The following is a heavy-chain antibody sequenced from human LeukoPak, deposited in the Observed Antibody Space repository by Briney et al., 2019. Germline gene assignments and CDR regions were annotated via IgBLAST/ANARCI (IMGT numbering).Heavy chain of an antibody. J-gene: IGHJ4*02. D-gene: IGHD5-18*01. V-gene: IGHV1-69*05. CDR2: IIPIFGTA. CDR3: ASLSNPRGYSYGLPSNFDY. CDR1: GGTFSSYA. Sequence: SVKVSCKASGGTFSSYAISWARQAPGQGLEWMGGIIPIFGTANYAQKFQGRVTITTDESTSTAYMELSSLRSEDTAVYYCASLSNPRGYSYGLPSNFDYWGQGTLVTVSS.